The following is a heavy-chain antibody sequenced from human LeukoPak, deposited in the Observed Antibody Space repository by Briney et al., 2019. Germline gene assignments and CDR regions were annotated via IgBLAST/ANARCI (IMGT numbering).Heavy chain of an antibody. Sequence: GESLKISCKGSGYSFTSYWISWVRQMPGKGLEWMGRIDPSDSYTNYSPSFQGHVTISADKSISTAYLQWSNLKASDTAMYYCARLVADIVATSPHSSSSPDPIDYWGQGTLVTVSS. CDR2: IDPSDSYT. J-gene: IGHJ4*02. CDR1: GYSFTSYW. D-gene: IGHD5-12*01. CDR3: ARLVADIVATSPHSSSSPDPIDY. V-gene: IGHV5-10-1*01.